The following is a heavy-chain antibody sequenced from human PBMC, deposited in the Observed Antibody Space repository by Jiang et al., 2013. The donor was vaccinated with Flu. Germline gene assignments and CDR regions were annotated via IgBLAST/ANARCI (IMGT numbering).Heavy chain of an antibody. CDR3: TYYYDSSGYGAHDY. V-gene: IGHV3-74*01. Sequence: ASGFTFSSYWMHWVRQAPGKGLVWVSRINSDGSSTSYADSVKGRFTISRDNAKNTLYLQMNSLRAEDTAVYYCTYYYDSSGYGAHDYWGQGTLVTVSS. CDR1: GFTFSSYW. J-gene: IGHJ4*02. D-gene: IGHD3-22*01. CDR2: INSDGSST.